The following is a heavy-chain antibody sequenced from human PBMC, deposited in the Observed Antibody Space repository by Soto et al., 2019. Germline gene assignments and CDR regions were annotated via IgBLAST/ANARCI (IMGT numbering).Heavy chain of an antibody. D-gene: IGHD3-3*01. V-gene: IGHV4-59*01. CDR2: IXYXGSN. J-gene: IGHJ5*02. CDR1: GGSISXXY. CDR3: ARGPIXXXVIWFDP. Sequence: SETLSLTCTVSGGSISXXYWXXXXXXPGKXLXXIGXIXYXGSNNYNPSIKRRVTISVETSKNQFSLKLSSVTAADTAVYYCARGPIXXXVIWFDPWGQGTLVTVSS.